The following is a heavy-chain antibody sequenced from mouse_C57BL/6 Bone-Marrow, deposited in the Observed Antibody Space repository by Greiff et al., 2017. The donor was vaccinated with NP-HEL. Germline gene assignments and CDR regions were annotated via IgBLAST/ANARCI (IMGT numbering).Heavy chain of an antibody. D-gene: IGHD1-1*01. J-gene: IGHJ4*01. CDR3: ARRVLLMDY. CDR2: ISDGGSYT. CDR1: GFTFSSYA. V-gene: IGHV5-4*03. Sequence: EVNLVESGGGLVKPGGSLKLSCAASGFTFSSYAMSWVRQTPEKRLEWVATISDGGSYTYYPDNVKGRFTISRDNAKNNLYLQMSHLKSEDTAMYYCARRVLLMDYWGQGTSVTVSS.